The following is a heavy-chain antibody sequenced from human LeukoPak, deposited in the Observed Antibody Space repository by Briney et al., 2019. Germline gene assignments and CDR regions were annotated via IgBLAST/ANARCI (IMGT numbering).Heavy chain of an antibody. CDR2: INHSGST. CDR3: ARESSRYCSGGSCYRVGAFDI. CDR1: GYSISSGYF. D-gene: IGHD2-15*01. J-gene: IGHJ3*02. V-gene: IGHV4-38-2*02. Sequence: PSETLSLTCTVSGYSISSGYFWTWIRQPPGKGLEWIGEINHSGSTNYNPSLKSRVTISVDTSKNQFSLKLSSVTAADTAVYYCARESSRYCSGGSCYRVGAFDIWGQGTMVTVSS.